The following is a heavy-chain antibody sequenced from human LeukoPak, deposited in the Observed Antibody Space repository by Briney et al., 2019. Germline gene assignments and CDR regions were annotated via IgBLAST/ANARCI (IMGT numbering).Heavy chain of an antibody. CDR1: GYTFTGYY. J-gene: IGHJ4*02. D-gene: IGHD3-9*01. CDR3: ARSSRYDIWTGYPY. Sequence: ASVKVSCKASGYTFTGYYMHWVRQAPGPGLEWMGWINANSGGTNYAQKFQGRVTMTRDTSISTAYMELSRLRSDDTAVYYCARSSRYDIWTGYPYWGQGTLVTVSP. CDR2: INANSGGT. V-gene: IGHV1-2*02.